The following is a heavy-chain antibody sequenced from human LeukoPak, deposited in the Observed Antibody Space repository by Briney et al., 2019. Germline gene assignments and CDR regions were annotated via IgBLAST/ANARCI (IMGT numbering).Heavy chain of an antibody. J-gene: IGHJ4*02. CDR3: ARYRPSESRSGQVTSLDY. Sequence: PSETLSLTCNVSGGSISGYHWSWIRQPPGKGLELIGHIYYTGNTVYNPSLKSRATILLDTSENQFSLKLRSVTTADTAVYYCARYRPSESRSGQVTSLDYWGQGTLVTVSS. D-gene: IGHD3-3*01. CDR2: IYYTGNT. CDR1: GGSISGYH. V-gene: IGHV4-59*01.